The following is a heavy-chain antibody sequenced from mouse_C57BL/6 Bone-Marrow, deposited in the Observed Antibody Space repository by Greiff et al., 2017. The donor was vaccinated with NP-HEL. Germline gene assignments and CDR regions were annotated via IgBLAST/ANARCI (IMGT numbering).Heavy chain of an antibody. CDR2: IDPENGDT. CDR1: GFNIKDDY. CDR3: TTSLKGYEY. V-gene: IGHV14-4*01. J-gene: IGHJ2*01. Sequence: VQLQQSGAELVRPGASVKLSCTASGFNIKDDYMHWVKQRPEQGLEWIGWIDPENGDTEYASKFQGKATITADTSSNTAYLQLSSLTSEDTAVYYCTTSLKGYEYWGQGTTLTVSS.